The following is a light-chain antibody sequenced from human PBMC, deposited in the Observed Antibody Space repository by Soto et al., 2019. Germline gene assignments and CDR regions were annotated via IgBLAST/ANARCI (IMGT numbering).Light chain of an antibody. CDR3: HQYESSLWT. V-gene: IGKV3-20*01. J-gene: IGKJ1*01. CDR1: QSVSASY. Sequence: EIILTQSPGTLSLSPGESATLSCRASQSVSASYLVWYQQKPGRPPRLLIYGASNRATGIPDRFSGSGSGTDFTLTISRLEPADFAVYYCHQYESSLWTFGQGTKVEVK. CDR2: GAS.